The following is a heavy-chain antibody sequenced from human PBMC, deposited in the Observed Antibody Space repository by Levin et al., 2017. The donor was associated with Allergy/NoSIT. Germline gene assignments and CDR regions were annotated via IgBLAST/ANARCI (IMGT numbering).Heavy chain of an antibody. CDR1: GFNLGEYA. Sequence: SLKISCAASGFNLGEYAMHWVRQPPGKGLEWVSGTIWNSEIMGYADSVKGRFSISSDNAGNSLHLQMNSLRPEDTAVYYCAKDIYLGQWAAQYVMDVWGQGTAVTVSS. V-gene: IGHV3-9*01. J-gene: IGHJ6*02. CDR2: TIWNSEIM. CDR3: AKDIYLGQWAAQYVMDV. D-gene: IGHD6-19*01.